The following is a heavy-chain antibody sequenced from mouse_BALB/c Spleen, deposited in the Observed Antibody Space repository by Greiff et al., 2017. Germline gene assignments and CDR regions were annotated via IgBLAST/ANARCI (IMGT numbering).Heavy chain of an antibody. J-gene: IGHJ3*01. CDR2: ISNLAYSI. CDR3: ARDGNYGFAY. Sequence: EVQLVESGGGLVQPGGSRKLSCAASGFTFSDYGMAWVRQAPGKGPEWVAFISNLAYSIYYADTVTGRFTISRENAKNTLYLEMSSLRSEDTAMYYCARDGNYGFAYWGQGTLVTVSA. V-gene: IGHV5-15*02. CDR1: GFTFSDYG. D-gene: IGHD2-1*01.